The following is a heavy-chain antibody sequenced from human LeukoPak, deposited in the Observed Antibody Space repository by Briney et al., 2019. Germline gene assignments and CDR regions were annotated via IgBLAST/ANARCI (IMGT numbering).Heavy chain of an antibody. D-gene: IGHD4-17*01. CDR2: INHSGST. CDR1: GGPFSGYY. CDR3: ARGPTTVTRLNWFDP. Sequence: SETLSLTCAVYGGPFSGYYWSWIRQPPGKGLEWIGEINHSGSTNYNPSLKSRVTISADTSKNQFSLKLSSVTAADTAVYYCARGPTTVTRLNWFDPWGQGTLVTVSS. V-gene: IGHV4-34*01. J-gene: IGHJ5*02.